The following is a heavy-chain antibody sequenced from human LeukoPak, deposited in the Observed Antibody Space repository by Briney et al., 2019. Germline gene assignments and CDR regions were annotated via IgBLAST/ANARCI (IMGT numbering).Heavy chain of an antibody. CDR1: GFTFSSYS. CDR3: VRGDSRDY. J-gene: IGHJ4*02. V-gene: IGHV3-21*01. D-gene: IGHD6-13*01. CDR2: IPDSGRYS. Sequence: GSLLLSCAASGFTFSSYSMNWGRQAPGKGLEWVSSIPDSGRYSHHADSVKGRFTISRDNAKNSLYLDMDNLRAEDTAVYYCVRGDSRDYWGQGTLVTVSS.